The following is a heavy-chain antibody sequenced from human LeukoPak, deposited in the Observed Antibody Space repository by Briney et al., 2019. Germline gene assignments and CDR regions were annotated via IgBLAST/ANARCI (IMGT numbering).Heavy chain of an antibody. J-gene: IGHJ3*02. V-gene: IGHV3-23*01. D-gene: IGHD3-10*01. CDR2: ISGSGGST. CDR1: GNYW. Sequence: GGSLRLSCAASGNYWMHWVRQVPGKGLEWVSAISGSGGSTYYADSVKGRFTISRDNSKNTLYLQMNSLRAEDTAVYYCAKFNTGGELLRLDDALDIWGQGTMVTVSS. CDR3: AKFNTGGELLRLDDALDI.